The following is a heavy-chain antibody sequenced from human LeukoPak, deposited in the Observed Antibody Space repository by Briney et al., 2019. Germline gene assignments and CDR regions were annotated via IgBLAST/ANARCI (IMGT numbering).Heavy chain of an antibody. CDR1: GFIFSTYG. D-gene: IGHD3-10*01. CDR2: IWYDGSNK. CDR3: VRAINMVRGVIEDHFDP. Sequence: GGSLRLSCAASGFIFSTYGMHWVRQAPGKGLEWVAVIWYDGSNKYYADSVKGRFTISRDNSKNTLYLQMNSLRAEDTAVYYCVRAINMVRGVIEDHFDPWGQGTLVTVSS. V-gene: IGHV3-33*01. J-gene: IGHJ5*02.